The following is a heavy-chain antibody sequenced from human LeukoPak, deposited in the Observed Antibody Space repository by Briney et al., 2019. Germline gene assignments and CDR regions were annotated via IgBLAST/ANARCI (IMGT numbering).Heavy chain of an antibody. CDR1: GFTFSSYG. D-gene: IGHD1-26*01. Sequence: GRSLRLSCAASGFTFSSYGMHWVRQAPGKGLEWVAVIWYDGSNKYYADSVKGRFTISRDNSKNTLYLQMNSLRAEDTAVYYCARVGSGSYLVDYWGRGTLVTVSS. V-gene: IGHV3-33*01. CDR2: IWYDGSNK. J-gene: IGHJ4*02. CDR3: ARVGSGSYLVDY.